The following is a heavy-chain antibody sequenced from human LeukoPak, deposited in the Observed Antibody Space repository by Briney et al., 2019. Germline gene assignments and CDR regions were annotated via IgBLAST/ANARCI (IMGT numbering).Heavy chain of an antibody. Sequence: PSETLSLTCTVSGGSISSGGYYWSWIRQHPGKGLEWIGYIYYSGSTKYNSSLKSRVNISVDTSKNQFSLRLSTVTAADTAVYYCARHKERGAFDIWGQGTMVTVSS. D-gene: IGHD3-10*01. CDR3: ARHKERGAFDI. J-gene: IGHJ3*02. CDR2: IYYSGST. CDR1: GGSISSGGYY. V-gene: IGHV4-61*08.